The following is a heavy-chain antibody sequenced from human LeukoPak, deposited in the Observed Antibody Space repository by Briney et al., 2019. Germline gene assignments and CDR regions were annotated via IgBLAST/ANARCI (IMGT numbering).Heavy chain of an antibody. J-gene: IGHJ5*02. CDR3: ARDRGIVVVPAAITNWFDP. V-gene: IGHV1-46*01. CDR1: GYTFTSYY. Sequence: ASVKVSCKASGYTFTSYYMHWVRQAPGQGLEWMGIINPSGGSTSYAQKFQGRVTMTRDTSTSTVYMELSSLRSEDTAVYYCARDRGIVVVPAAITNWFDPWGQGTLVTASS. D-gene: IGHD2-2*02. CDR2: INPSGGST.